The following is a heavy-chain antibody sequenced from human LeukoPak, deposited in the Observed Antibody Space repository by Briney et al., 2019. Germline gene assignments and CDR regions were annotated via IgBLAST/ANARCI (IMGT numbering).Heavy chain of an antibody. V-gene: IGHV3-9*01. CDR2: ISWNSGSI. CDR3: AREMATKLVAFDI. J-gene: IGHJ3*02. CDR1: GFTFDDYA. D-gene: IGHD5-24*01. Sequence: GGSLRLSCAASGFTFDDYAMHWVRQAPGKGLEWVSGISWNSGSIGYADSVKGRFTISRDNAKNSLYLQMNSLRAEDTAVYYCAREMATKLVAFDIWGQGTMVTVSS.